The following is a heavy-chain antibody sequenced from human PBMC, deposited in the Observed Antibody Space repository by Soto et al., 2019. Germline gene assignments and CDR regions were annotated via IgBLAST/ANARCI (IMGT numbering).Heavy chain of an antibody. D-gene: IGHD6-19*01. V-gene: IGHV1-24*01. CDR1: GYTLTELS. CDR3: ATDGYSSGWYWFDP. Sequence: ASVKVSCKVSGYTLTELSMHWVRQAPGKGLEWMGGFDPEDGETIYAQKFQGRVTMTEDTSTDTAYMELSSLRSEDTAVYYCATDGYSSGWYWFDPWGQGTLVTVS. J-gene: IGHJ5*02. CDR2: FDPEDGET.